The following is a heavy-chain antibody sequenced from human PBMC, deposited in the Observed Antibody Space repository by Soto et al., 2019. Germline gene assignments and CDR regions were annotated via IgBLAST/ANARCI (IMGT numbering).Heavy chain of an antibody. D-gene: IGHD3-3*01. CDR1: GFSFSSYA. Sequence: GSLRLSCAASGFSFSSYAMNWVRQAPGKGLEWVSSITSSSSFIYYADSVKGRFTISRDNAQNSLYLQMNSLRAEDTAVYYCARPPPAYETGEDVWGKGTTVTVP. V-gene: IGHV3-21*01. CDR3: ARPPPAYETGEDV. CDR2: ITSSSSFI. J-gene: IGHJ6*03.